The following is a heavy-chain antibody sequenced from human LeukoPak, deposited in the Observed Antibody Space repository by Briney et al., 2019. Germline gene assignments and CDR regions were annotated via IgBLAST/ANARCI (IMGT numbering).Heavy chain of an antibody. J-gene: IGHJ4*02. Sequence: ASVKVSCKVSGYALTELSMHWVRQAPGKGLEWMGGFDPEDGETIYAQKFQGRVTMTEDTSTDTAYMELSSLRSEDTAVYYCATYDSSGYYFFPNYWGQGTLVTVSS. V-gene: IGHV1-24*01. CDR1: GYALTELS. D-gene: IGHD3-22*01. CDR2: FDPEDGET. CDR3: ATYDSSGYYFFPNY.